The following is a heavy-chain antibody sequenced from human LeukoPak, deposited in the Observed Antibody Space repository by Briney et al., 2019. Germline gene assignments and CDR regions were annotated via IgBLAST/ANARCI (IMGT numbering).Heavy chain of an antibody. CDR1: GFAFSNFA. CDR3: AKMMGQRLYDYCMDV. D-gene: IGHD3-16*01. V-gene: IGHV3-23*01. CDR2: MSGSGDGT. Sequence: GGSLRLSCAASGFAFSNFAMSWVRQAPGKGLEWVSAMSGSGDGTYYADSVKGRFTISRDNSKNTLYLQMNSLRAEDTAVYYCAKMMGQRLYDYCMDVWGKGTTVAVSS. J-gene: IGHJ6*03.